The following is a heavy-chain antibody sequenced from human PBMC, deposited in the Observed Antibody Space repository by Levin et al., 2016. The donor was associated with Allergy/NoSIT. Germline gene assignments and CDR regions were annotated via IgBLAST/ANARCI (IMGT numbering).Heavy chain of an antibody. V-gene: IGHV1-69*06. CDR3: ANGRWFTF. CDR1: GGTLSSYA. Sequence: ASVKVSCKASGGTLSSYAINWVRQAPGQGLEWMGGFIFIFGSSTYSQNFQGRVTITADKSTTTAYMELSRLTSDDTAVYYCANGRWFTFWGQGTLITVSS. D-gene: IGHD3-16*01. J-gene: IGHJ4*02. CDR2: FIFIFGSS.